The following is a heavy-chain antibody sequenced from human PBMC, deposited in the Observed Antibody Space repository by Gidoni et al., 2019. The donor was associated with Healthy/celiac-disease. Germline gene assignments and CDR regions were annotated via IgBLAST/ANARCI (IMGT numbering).Heavy chain of an antibody. V-gene: IGHV2-5*02. Sequence: QITLKESGPTLVKPTQTLTLTCTFSGFSLSTSGVGVGWIRQPPGKALEWLALIYWDDDKRYSPSLKSRLTITKDTSKNQVVLTMTNMDPVDTATYYCAHHSSSWFTGWFDPWGQGTLVTVSS. CDR3: AHHSSSWFTGWFDP. CDR2: IYWDDDK. D-gene: IGHD6-13*01. J-gene: IGHJ5*02. CDR1: GFSLSTSGVG.